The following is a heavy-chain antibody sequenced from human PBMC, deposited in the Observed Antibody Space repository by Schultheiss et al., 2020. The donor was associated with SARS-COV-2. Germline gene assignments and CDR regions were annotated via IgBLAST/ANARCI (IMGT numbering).Heavy chain of an antibody. V-gene: IGHV3-33*01. CDR1: GFTFSSYG. CDR3: ARDGQDIVVVVAAILDY. Sequence: GGSLRLSCAASGFTFSSYGMHWVRQAPGKGLEWVAVIWYDGSNKYYADSVKGRFTISRDNSKNTLYLQMNSLRAEDTAVYYCARDGQDIVVVVAAILDYWGQGTLVTVSS. D-gene: IGHD2-15*01. J-gene: IGHJ4*02. CDR2: IWYDGSNK.